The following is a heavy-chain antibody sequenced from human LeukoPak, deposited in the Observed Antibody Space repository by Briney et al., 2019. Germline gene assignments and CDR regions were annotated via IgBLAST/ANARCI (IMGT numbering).Heavy chain of an antibody. D-gene: IGHD1-1*01. Sequence: GGSLRLSCAASGFTFRSLAMSWVRQAPGKGLEWVSAITSSGGDTFYADSVKGRFTISRDNSKNTLYLQMNSLRAEDTAVYYCAKLPSTRQPSNYWGQGTLVTVSS. CDR1: GFTFRSLA. V-gene: IGHV3-23*01. CDR2: ITSSGGDT. CDR3: AKLPSTRQPSNY. J-gene: IGHJ4*02.